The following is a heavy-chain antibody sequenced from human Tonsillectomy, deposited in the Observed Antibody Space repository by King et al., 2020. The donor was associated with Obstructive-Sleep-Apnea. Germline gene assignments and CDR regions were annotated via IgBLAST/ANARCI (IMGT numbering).Heavy chain of an antibody. Sequence: VQLVESGAEVKKPGASVKVSCTASGYTFTSYDINWVRQATGQGLEWMGWMNPNTGNTGYAQKFQGRVTMTRNTSISTAYMEVSSLKSEDTAVYYCATYASGPLGFWGEGTLVTVSS. CDR1: GYTFTSYD. CDR3: ATYASGPLGF. CDR2: MNPNTGNT. D-gene: IGHD3-10*01. V-gene: IGHV1-8*01. J-gene: IGHJ4*02.